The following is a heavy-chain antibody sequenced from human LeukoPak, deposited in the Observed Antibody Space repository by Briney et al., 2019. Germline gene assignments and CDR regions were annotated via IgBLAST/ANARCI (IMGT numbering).Heavy chain of an antibody. J-gene: IGHJ6*02. D-gene: IGHD2-21*01. CDR2: ISDSGGST. V-gene: IGHV3-23*01. CDR1: GFTFSSYA. CDR3: AKDLHSLYGMDV. Sequence: PGGSLRLSCAASGFTFSSYAMSWVRQAPGKGLEWVSAISDSGGSTNYADSVKGRFTISRDNSKNTLYLQMNSLRAEDTAVYYCAKDLHSLYGMDVWGQGTTVTVSS.